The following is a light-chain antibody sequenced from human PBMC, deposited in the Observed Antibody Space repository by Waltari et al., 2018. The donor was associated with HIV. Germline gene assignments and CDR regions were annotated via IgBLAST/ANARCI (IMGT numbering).Light chain of an antibody. CDR3: TSYASGSTPCV. CDR1: SRDVGAYNY. Sequence: HSALTQPASVSGSPGQSITISCTGTSRDVGAYNYVSWYQQHPAKAPKLIIYDVTNRPSEVPNRFSGSKSGNTASLTISGLRAEDEADYYCTSYASGSTPCVFGTGTKVTVL. CDR2: DVT. V-gene: IGLV2-14*03. J-gene: IGLJ1*01.